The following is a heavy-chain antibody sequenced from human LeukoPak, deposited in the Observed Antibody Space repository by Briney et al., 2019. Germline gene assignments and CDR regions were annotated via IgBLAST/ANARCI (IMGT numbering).Heavy chain of an antibody. V-gene: IGHV5-51*01. Sequence: GESLKISCRVSGYDFTSYWIAWVRQMPGRGLEWMGFIYPADYDTRYSPSFQGQVTISADRSVTTAYLQWSSLKASDTAVYFCARGLGYSTSSISFDSWGRGTLVTVSS. J-gene: IGHJ4*02. CDR2: IYPADYDT. D-gene: IGHD6-6*01. CDR3: ARGLGYSTSSISFDS. CDR1: GYDFTSYW.